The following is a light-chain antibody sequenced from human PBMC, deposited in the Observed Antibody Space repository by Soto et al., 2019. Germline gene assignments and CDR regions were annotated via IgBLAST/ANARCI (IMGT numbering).Light chain of an antibody. CDR2: QVS. Sequence: QSSLSQPPSLSGSPGQSVTISCTGTRSDVGNYDLVSWYQQPPGTAPKLLIYQVSNRPSGVPDRFSGSKSGNTASLTISGLQAEDEADYYCSLKTSSATWVFGGGTKVTVL. CDR1: RSDVGNYDL. V-gene: IGLV2-18*01. J-gene: IGLJ3*02. CDR3: SLKTSSATWV.